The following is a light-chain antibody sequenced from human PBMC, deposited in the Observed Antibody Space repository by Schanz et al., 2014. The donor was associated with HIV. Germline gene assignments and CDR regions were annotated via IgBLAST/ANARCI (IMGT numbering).Light chain of an antibody. Sequence: QLVLTQSPSASASLGASVKLTCTLSSGHSSYAIAWHQQQPEQGPRSLMKLNSDGSHTKGDAITDRFSGSSSGAERYLTISSLQSEDEAEYYCQTWDTGTWVFGGGTKLTVL. CDR3: QTWDTGTWV. V-gene: IGLV4-69*01. J-gene: IGLJ3*02. CDR2: LNSDGSH. CDR1: SGHSSYA.